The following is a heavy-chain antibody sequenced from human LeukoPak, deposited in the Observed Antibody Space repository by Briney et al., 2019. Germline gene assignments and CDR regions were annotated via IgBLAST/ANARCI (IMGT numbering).Heavy chain of an antibody. CDR2: IYYSGST. CDR1: GGSISSYY. J-gene: IGHJ3*02. D-gene: IGHD2-15*01. CDR3: ARGVGGAFDI. V-gene: IGHV4-30-4*08. Sequence: SETLSLTCTVSGGSISSYYWSWIRQPPGKGLEWIGYIYYSGSTYYNPSLKSRVTISVDTSKNQFSLKLSSVTAADTAVYYCARGVGGAFDIWGQGTMVTVSS.